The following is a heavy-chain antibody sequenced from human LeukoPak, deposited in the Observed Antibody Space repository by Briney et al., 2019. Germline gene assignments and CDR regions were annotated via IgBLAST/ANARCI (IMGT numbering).Heavy chain of an antibody. CDR3: ANSDSD. CDR2: IGTSISRT. D-gene: IGHD3/OR15-3a*01. CDR1: GFTFSNYG. V-gene: IGHV3-23*01. Sequence: GGSLRLSCAASGFTFSNYGMSWVRQAPGKGLEWVSGIGTSISRTYYADPVKGRFTISRDNSKNTLYLQMNSLRVEDTAVYYCANSDSDWGQGTLVTVSS. J-gene: IGHJ4*02.